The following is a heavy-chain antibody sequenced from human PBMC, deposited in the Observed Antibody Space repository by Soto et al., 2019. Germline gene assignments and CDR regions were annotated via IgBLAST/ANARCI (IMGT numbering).Heavy chain of an antibody. J-gene: IGHJ4*02. CDR1: GGSFSGYY. CDR3: ARLYGSGSYWKTYYFDY. V-gene: IGHV4-34*01. Sequence: ASETLSLTCAVYGGSFSGYYWSWIRQPPGKGLEWNGEINHSGSTNYNPSLKSRVTISVDTSKNQFSLKLSFVTAADTAVYYCARLYGSGSYWKTYYFDYWGQGTLVTVSS. CDR2: INHSGST. D-gene: IGHD3-10*01.